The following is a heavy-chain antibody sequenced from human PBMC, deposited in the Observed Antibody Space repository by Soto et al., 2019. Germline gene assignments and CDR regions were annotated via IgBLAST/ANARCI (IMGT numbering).Heavy chain of an antibody. D-gene: IGHD2-15*01. CDR2: IYYSGST. J-gene: IGHJ6*02. V-gene: IGHV4-31*03. CDR3: ARASGVVEPDYYYYYGMDV. CDR1: GGSISSGGYY. Sequence: SETLSLTCTVSGGSISSGGYYWSWIRQHPGKGLEWIGYIYYSGSTYYNPSLKSRVTISVDTSKNQFSLKLSSVTAADTAVYYCARASGVVEPDYYYYYGMDVWGQGTTVTVSS.